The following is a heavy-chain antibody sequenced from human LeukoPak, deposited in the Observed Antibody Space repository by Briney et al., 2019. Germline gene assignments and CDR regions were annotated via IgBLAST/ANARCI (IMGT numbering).Heavy chain of an antibody. V-gene: IGHV1-18*01. Sequence: ASVKVSCKASGYTFTSHGISWVRQAPARGLEWMGWISAYNGNTNYTQKLQGRVTMTTDTSTSTAYMELRRARSEDAAVYYCALEDRGSYSFDYWGQGTLVTVSS. CDR1: GYTFTSHG. CDR2: ISAYNGNT. CDR3: ALEDRGSYSFDY. D-gene: IGHD1-26*01. J-gene: IGHJ4*02.